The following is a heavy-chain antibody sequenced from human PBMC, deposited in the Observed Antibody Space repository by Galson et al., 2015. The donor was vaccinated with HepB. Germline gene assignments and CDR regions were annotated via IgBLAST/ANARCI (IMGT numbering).Heavy chain of an antibody. J-gene: IGHJ6*02. V-gene: IGHV3-21*01. Sequence: SLRLSCAASGFTFSSYSMNWVRQAPGKGLEWVSSIGSSSSYIYYADSVKGRFTISRDNAKNSLYLQMNSLRAEDTAVYYCARDQLLSDGMDVWGQGTTVTVSS. CDR3: ARDQLLSDGMDV. D-gene: IGHD2-2*01. CDR2: IGSSSSYI. CDR1: GFTFSSYS.